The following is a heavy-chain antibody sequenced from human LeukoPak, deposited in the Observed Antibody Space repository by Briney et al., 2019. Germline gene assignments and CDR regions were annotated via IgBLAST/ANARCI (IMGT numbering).Heavy chain of an antibody. CDR2: INPNSGGT. CDR3: ARGFLRIAVEGY. J-gene: IGHJ4*02. D-gene: IGHD6-19*01. Sequence: ASVKVSCKASGYAFTGYYMHWVRQAPGQGLEWMGWINPNSGGTNYAQKFQGRVTMTRDTSISTAYMELSRLRSDDTAVYYCARGFLRIAVEGYWGQGTLVTVSS. V-gene: IGHV1-2*02. CDR1: GYAFTGYY.